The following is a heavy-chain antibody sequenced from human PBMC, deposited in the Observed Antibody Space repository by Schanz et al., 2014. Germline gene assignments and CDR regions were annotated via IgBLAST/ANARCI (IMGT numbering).Heavy chain of an antibody. CDR3: ARTGYDPSLTH. CDR2: IVPIAGIT. J-gene: IGHJ4*02. CDR1: GGTFSSDT. Sequence: QVHLVQSGAEVKKPGSSVKVSCKASGGTFSSDTFSWVRQAPGQGLEWMGRIVPIAGITNYAQRFQGRVTITADKSSDTAYMELSSLRSEDTAVYYCARTGYDPSLTHWGQGTLVTVSS. V-gene: IGHV1-69*02. D-gene: IGHD5-12*01.